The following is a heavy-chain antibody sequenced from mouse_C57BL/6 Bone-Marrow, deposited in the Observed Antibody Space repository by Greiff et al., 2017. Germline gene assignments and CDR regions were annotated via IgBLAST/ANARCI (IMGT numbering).Heavy chain of an antibody. J-gene: IGHJ4*01. CDR2: INPYNGGT. CDR3: ARGGMGCAMDY. CDR1: GYTFTDYY. V-gene: IGHV1-19*01. Sequence: EVKLVESGPVLVKPGASVKMSCKASGYTFTDYYMNWVKQSHGKSLEWIGVINPYNGGTSYNQKFKGKATLTVDKSSSTAYMELNSLTSEDSAVYCCARGGMGCAMDYWGQGTSVTVSS. D-gene: IGHD3-3*01.